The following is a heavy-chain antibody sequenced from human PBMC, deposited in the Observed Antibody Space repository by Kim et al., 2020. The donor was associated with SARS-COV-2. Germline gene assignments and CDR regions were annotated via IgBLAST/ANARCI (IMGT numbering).Heavy chain of an antibody. CDR2: INPRDSDT. D-gene: IGHD3-3*02. V-gene: IGHV5-51*01. J-gene: IGHJ4*02. Sequence: GESLKISCKSSGYSFTSYWIGWVRQMPGKGLEWMGIINPRDSDTRYSPSFQGQVTLSVDKSITTAYVQWSSLKASDTATYYCARQGPSITLDYWGQGTLVTVSS. CDR1: GYSFTSYW. CDR3: ARQGPSITLDY.